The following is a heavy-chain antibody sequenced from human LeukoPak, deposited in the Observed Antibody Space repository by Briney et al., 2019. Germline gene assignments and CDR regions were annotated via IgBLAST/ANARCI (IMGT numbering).Heavy chain of an antibody. D-gene: IGHD1-26*01. CDR1: GGSISSSSYY. CDR2: IYYSGST. CDR3: ARRIGNAFDI. J-gene: IGHJ3*02. Sequence: SETLSLTCTVSGGSISSSSYYWGWIRQPPGKGLEWIGSIYYSGSTYYNPSLKSRVTISVDTSKNQFSLKLSSVTAADTAVYYCARRIGNAFDIWGQGTVVTVSS. V-gene: IGHV4-39*01.